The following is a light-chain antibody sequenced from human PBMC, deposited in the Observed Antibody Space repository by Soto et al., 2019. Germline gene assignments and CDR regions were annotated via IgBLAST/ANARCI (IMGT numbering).Light chain of an antibody. CDR3: NSYAASGNLWV. CDR1: SSDVGGYNY. Sequence: QSALTQPPSASGSPGQSVTISCTGTSSDVGGYNYVSWYQQHPGKAPKLMIYEVPQRPSGVPNRFSGSKSGNTASLTVSGLQAEDEADYYCNSYAASGNLWVFGGGTKLTVL. V-gene: IGLV2-8*01. J-gene: IGLJ3*02. CDR2: EVP.